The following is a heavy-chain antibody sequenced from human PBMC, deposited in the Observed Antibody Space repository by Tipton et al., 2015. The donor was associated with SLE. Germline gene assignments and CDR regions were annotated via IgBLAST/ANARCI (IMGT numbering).Heavy chain of an antibody. CDR3: ARVRGISSWYDY. Sequence: TLSLTCTVSGGSIISYYWSWIRQPPGMGPELIGYIHSSGSTNYNPSLKSRLTISVDTSKSQFSLKLRSVTAADTAVYYCARVRGISSWYDYWGQGTLVTVSS. D-gene: IGHD6-13*01. V-gene: IGHV4-4*08. J-gene: IGHJ4*02. CDR1: GGSIISYY. CDR2: IHSSGST.